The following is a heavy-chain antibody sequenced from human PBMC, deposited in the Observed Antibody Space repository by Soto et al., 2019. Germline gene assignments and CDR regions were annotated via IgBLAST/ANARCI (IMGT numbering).Heavy chain of an antibody. J-gene: IGHJ4*02. V-gene: IGHV3-21*06. CDR1: GFTFTRYS. CDR2: ISSTTNYI. Sequence: GGSLRLSCAASGFTFTRYSMNWVRQAPGKGLEWVSSISSTTNYIYYGDSMKGRFTISRDNAKNSLYLEMNSLRAEDTAVYYCARVSEDLTSNFDYWGQGTLVTVSS. CDR3: ARVSEDLTSNFDY.